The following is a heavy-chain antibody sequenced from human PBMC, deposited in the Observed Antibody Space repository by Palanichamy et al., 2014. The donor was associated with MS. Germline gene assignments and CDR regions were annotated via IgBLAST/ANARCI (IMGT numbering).Heavy chain of an antibody. D-gene: IGHD6-19*01. Sequence: HVQLAESGGGLVNPGGSLRLSCAGTGFMFGDYDMSWIRQAAGKRLEWVACISAGATMTYYADSARGRFTISRDNAKNSMYLQMNNLRVEDTAIYYCVASGWDKWGQGALVTVSS. CDR3: VASGWDK. V-gene: IGHV3-11*01. J-gene: IGHJ4*02. CDR1: GFMFGDYD. CDR2: ISAGATMT.